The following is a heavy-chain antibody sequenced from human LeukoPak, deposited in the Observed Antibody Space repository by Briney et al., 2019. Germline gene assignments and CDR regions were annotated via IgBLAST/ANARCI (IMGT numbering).Heavy chain of an antibody. V-gene: IGHV4-4*07. Sequence: SETLSLTCAVYGGSFSGYYWSWIRQPAGKGLEWIGRIYASGSTNYNPSLKSRVTISVDKSKNQFSLKLSSVTAADTAVYYCARDRGCSSTSCYAGIGWFDPWGQGTLVTVSS. J-gene: IGHJ5*02. D-gene: IGHD2-2*01. CDR2: IYASGST. CDR3: ARDRGCSSTSCYAGIGWFDP. CDR1: GGSFSGYY.